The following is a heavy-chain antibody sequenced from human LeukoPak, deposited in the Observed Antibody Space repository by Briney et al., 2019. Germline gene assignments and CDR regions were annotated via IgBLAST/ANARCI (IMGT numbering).Heavy chain of an antibody. D-gene: IGHD3-3*01. J-gene: IGHJ3*02. CDR2: ISGSGGST. CDR1: RFTLSSYA. V-gene: IGHV3-23*01. CDR3: AKDLNYDFWSGLDAFHI. Sequence: PGGSLRLSCAASRFTLSSYAMNWVRQAPGKGLEWVAAISGSGGSTFYADSVKGRFTISRDNSKNTLYLQMNSLRAEDTAVYYCAKDLNYDFWSGLDAFHIWGQGTMVTVSS.